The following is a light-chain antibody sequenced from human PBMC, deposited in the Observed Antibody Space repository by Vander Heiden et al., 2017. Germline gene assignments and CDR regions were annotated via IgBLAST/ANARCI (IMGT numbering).Light chain of an antibody. CDR2: CYS. CDR3: QVWNNSSEHSV. CDR1: NLAWKS. V-gene: IGLV3-21*02. Sequence: SYVLSQLPSASVALSQTATLICVGTNLAWKSVHRYPQKSCQAPLLVASCYSVRPSGIPARFSGSNSGNTATLNSSRVEAGDEADYFCQVWNNSSEHSVFGGGTKLTVL. J-gene: IGLJ3*02.